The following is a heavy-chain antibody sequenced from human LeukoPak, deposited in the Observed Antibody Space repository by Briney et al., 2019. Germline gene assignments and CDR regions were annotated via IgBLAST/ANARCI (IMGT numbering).Heavy chain of an antibody. CDR2: ISSSSYI. CDR1: GFTFSSYS. Sequence: GGSLRLSCAASGFTFSSYSMNWVRQAPGKGLEWVSSISSSSYIYYADTVKGRFTISRDNAKNSLYLQMNSLRAEDTAVYYCARLKTPSIAVALDWFDPWGQGSLVTVSS. V-gene: IGHV3-21*01. D-gene: IGHD6-19*01. J-gene: IGHJ5*02. CDR3: ARLKTPSIAVALDWFDP.